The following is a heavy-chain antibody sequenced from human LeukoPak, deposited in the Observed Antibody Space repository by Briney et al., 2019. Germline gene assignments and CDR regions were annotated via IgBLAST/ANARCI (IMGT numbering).Heavy chain of an antibody. Sequence: SETLSLTCTVSGGSISSSSYYWSWIRQPPGKGLEWIGEINHSGSTNYNPSLKSRVTISVDTSKNQFSLKLSSVTAADTAVYYCARQRNPIRLTLGRWFDPWGQGTLVTVSS. V-gene: IGHV4-39*01. J-gene: IGHJ5*02. CDR2: INHSGST. D-gene: IGHD1-14*01. CDR1: GGSISSSSYY. CDR3: ARQRNPIRLTLGRWFDP.